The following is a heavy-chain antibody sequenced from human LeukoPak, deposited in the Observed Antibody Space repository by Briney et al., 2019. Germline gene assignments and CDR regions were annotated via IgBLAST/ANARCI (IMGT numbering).Heavy chain of an antibody. Sequence: GGSLRLSCAASGFTFTSYAMEWVCDAPGKGVGWLSSLTSSSNYIYYADSVKGRFTISRDNAKSSLYLQMNSLRAEDTAIYYCARLSGSSYGKYYFDYWGQGTLVTVSS. CDR2: LTSSSNYI. J-gene: IGHJ4*02. V-gene: IGHV3-21*01. CDR3: ARLSGSSYGKYYFDY. D-gene: IGHD1-26*01. CDR1: GFTFTSYA.